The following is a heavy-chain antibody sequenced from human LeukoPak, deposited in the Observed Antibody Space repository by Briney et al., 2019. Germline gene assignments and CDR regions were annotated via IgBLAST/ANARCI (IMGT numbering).Heavy chain of an antibody. D-gene: IGHD3-3*01. CDR2: ISYDGSNK. Sequence: GGSLRLSCAASGFTFSSYAMHWVRQAPGKGLEWVAVISYDGSNKYYADSVKGRFTISRDNSKNTLYLQMNSLRAEDTAVYYCATGGAVLRFLEWLLSSSWGQGTLVTVSS. V-gene: IGHV3-30-3*01. J-gene: IGHJ5*02. CDR1: GFTFSSYA. CDR3: ATGGAVLRFLEWLLSSS.